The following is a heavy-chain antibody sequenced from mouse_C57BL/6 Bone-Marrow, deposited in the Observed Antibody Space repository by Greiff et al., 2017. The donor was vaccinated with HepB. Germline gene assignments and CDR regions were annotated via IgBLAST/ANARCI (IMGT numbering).Heavy chain of an antibody. CDR2: IDPSDSYT. CDR3: ARKEGYYYDGSRRWYFDV. J-gene: IGHJ1*03. V-gene: IGHV1-69*01. D-gene: IGHD1-1*01. CDR1: GYTFTSYW. Sequence: QVQLQQSGAELVMPGASVKLSCKASGYTFTSYWMHWVKQRPGQGLEWIGEIDPSDSYTNYNQKFKGKSTLTVDKSSSTAYMQLSSLTSEDSAVYYCARKEGYYYDGSRRWYFDVWGTGTTVTVSS.